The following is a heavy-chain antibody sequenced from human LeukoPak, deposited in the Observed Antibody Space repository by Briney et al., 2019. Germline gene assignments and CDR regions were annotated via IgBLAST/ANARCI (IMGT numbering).Heavy chain of an antibody. D-gene: IGHD3-9*01. CDR1: GYTFTSYE. J-gene: IGHJ5*02. CDR3: ARTRPYYDILTGYYKGGWFDP. CDR2: MNPNSGNT. Sequence: GSVTVSCKASGYTFTSYEINWVRQAPGQGLEWMGWMNPNSGNTDYTQTIQGRLTITRNTSISTAYMELSSLRSEDTAVYYCARTRPYYDILTGYYKGGWFDPWGQGTLVTVSS. V-gene: IGHV1-8*01.